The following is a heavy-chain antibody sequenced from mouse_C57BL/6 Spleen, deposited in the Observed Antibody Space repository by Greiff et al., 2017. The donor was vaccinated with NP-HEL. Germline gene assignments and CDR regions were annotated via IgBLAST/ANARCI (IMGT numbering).Heavy chain of an antibody. D-gene: IGHD1-1*01. CDR2: IYPGDGDT. V-gene: IGHV1-80*01. CDR1: GYAFSSYW. CDR3: ARVTTVAPLDY. J-gene: IGHJ4*01. Sequence: QVQLKQSGAELVKPGASVKISCKASGYAFSSYWMNWVKQRPGKGLEWIGQIYPGDGDTNYNGKFKGKATLTADKSSSTAYMQLSSLTSEDSAVYFCARVTTVAPLDYWGQGTSVTVSS.